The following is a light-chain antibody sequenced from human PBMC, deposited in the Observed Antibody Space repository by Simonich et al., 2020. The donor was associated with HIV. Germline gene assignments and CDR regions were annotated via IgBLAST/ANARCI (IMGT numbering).Light chain of an antibody. V-gene: IGLV2-14*01. Sequence: QSALTQPASVSGSPGQSITISCTGTSSDVGVYNYVSWYQQHPGKAPKLMIYDVTQRPSGVSNRFSGSKSGNTASLTISGLQAEDEAEYYCSSYTSSSTLVFGGGTKLTVL. J-gene: IGLJ2*01. CDR3: SSYTSSSTLV. CDR2: DVT. CDR1: SSDVGVYNY.